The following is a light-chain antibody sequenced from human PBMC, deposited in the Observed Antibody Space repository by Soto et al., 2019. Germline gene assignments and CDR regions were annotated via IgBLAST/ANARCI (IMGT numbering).Light chain of an antibody. CDR2: DAY. Sequence: EIVMTQSPATLSVSPGERATLSCRASQSFRGLLAWYQQKPGQAPRLLIYDAYNRATGIPPRFSGSGSGTDFTLTISSLEPEDFAVYYCQQRNIWPPVTFGNGTRLE. J-gene: IGKJ5*01. CDR1: QSFRGL. CDR3: QQRNIWPPVT. V-gene: IGKV3-11*01.